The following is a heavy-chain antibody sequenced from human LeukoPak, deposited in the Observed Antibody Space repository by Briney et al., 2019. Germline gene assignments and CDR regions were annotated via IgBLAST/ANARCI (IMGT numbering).Heavy chain of an antibody. CDR2: VFADGSNV. J-gene: IGHJ4*02. V-gene: IGHV3-30*02. CDR3: GRNVDNWNYVDY. CDR1: GFTFSYYG. Sequence: GGSLRLSCTASGFTFSYYGMHWVRQAPGKGLEWLSFVFADGSNVFYADSVRGRFTISRDNRNNILYLQMNSLRAEDTAMYFCGRNVDNWNYVDYWGQGTLVTVSS. D-gene: IGHD3-10*02.